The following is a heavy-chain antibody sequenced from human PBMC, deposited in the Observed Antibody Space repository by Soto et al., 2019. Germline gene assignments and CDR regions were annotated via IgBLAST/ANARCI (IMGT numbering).Heavy chain of an antibody. V-gene: IGHV4-34*01. J-gene: IGHJ3*02. CDR3: ARCPHYDFYDAFDI. D-gene: IGHD3-3*01. Sequence: SETLSLTCAVYGGSFSGYYWSWIRQPPGKGLEWIGEINHSGSTNYNPSLKSRVTISVDTSKNQFSLKLSSVTAADTAVYYCARCPHYDFYDAFDIWGQATMVTVS. CDR2: INHSGST. CDR1: GGSFSGYY.